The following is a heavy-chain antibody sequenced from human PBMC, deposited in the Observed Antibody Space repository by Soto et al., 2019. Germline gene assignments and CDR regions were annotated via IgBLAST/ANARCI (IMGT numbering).Heavy chain of an antibody. D-gene: IGHD6-19*01. J-gene: IGHJ3*02. CDR3: AKTANGWFSAFDI. CDR1: GFTFSSYA. V-gene: IGHV3-23*01. CDR2: ISGSGGTT. Sequence: EVQLLESGGGLVQPGGSLRLSCAASGFTFSSYAMSWVRQAPGKGLEWVSAISGSGGTTYYADSVKGRFTFSRDNSKNTLYLQMNSLRAEDTAVYYCAKTANGWFSAFDIWGQGTMVTFPS.